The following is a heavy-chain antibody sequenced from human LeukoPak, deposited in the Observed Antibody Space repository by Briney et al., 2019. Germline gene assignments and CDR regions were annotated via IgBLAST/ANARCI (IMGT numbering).Heavy chain of an antibody. CDR1: GFTFSSSA. CDR2: ISSSGSTI. V-gene: IGHV3-48*04. J-gene: IGHJ5*02. D-gene: IGHD5-24*01. Sequence: GGSLRLSCEASGFTFSSSAMNWVRQAPGKGLEWVSYISSSGSTIYYADSVKGRFTISRDNAKNSLYLQMNSLRAEDTAVYYCARTRDGYNTNWFDPWGQGTLVTVSS. CDR3: ARTRDGYNTNWFDP.